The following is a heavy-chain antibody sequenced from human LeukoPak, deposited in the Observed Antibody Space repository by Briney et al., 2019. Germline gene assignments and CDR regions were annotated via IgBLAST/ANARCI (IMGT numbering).Heavy chain of an antibody. Sequence: PGGSLRLSCVVSGFTFGDYYMSWIRQAPGKGLEWLSYISGSGSTIFYADSVKGRFTISRDNSKNTLYLQMNSLRAEDTAVYYCARGSGIQGLYYYYYYMDVWGKGTTVTISS. V-gene: IGHV3-11*04. D-gene: IGHD3-10*01. CDR1: GFTFGDYY. J-gene: IGHJ6*03. CDR3: ARGSGIQGLYYYYYYMDV. CDR2: ISGSGSTI.